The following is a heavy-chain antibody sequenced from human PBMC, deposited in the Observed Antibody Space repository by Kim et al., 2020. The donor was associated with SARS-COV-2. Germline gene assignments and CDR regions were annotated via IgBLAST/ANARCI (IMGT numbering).Heavy chain of an antibody. CDR2: MNPNSGNT. J-gene: IGHJ6*03. D-gene: IGHD6-19*01. CDR1: GYTFTSYD. Sequence: ASVKVSCKASGYTFTSYDINWVRQATGQGLEWMGWMNPNSGNTGYAQKFQGRVTMTRNTSISTAYMELSSLRSEDTAVYYCARAKNKSEYSSGWYFYYYYMDVWGKGTTVTVSS. CDR3: ARAKNKSEYSSGWYFYYYYMDV. V-gene: IGHV1-8*01.